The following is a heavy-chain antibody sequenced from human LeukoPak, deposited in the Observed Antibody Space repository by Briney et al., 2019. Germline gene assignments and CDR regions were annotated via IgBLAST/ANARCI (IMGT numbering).Heavy chain of an antibody. Sequence: GGSLRLSCAASGFTFDDYAMHWVRQAPGKGLEWVSGISWNSGSIGYADSVKGRFTISRDNAKNSLYLQMNSLRAEDTAVYYCAREPTYSSSWYTNCDYWGQGTLVTVSS. CDR2: ISWNSGSI. J-gene: IGHJ4*02. D-gene: IGHD6-13*01. CDR1: GFTFDDYA. V-gene: IGHV3-9*01. CDR3: AREPTYSSSWYTNCDY.